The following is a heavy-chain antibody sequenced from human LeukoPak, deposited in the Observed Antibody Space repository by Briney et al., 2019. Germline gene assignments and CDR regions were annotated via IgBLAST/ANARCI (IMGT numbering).Heavy chain of an antibody. D-gene: IGHD6-13*01. CDR1: GFTFSSYW. J-gene: IGHJ6*04. CDR2: IKQDGSEK. V-gene: IGHV3-7*03. Sequence: GGSLRLSCAASGFTFSSYWMSWDRQAPGKGLEWVANIKQDGSEKYYVDSVKGRFTISRDNAKNSLYLQMNSLRAEDTAVYYCARLVEGSSWYQYYYYYYGMDVWGKGTTVTVSS. CDR3: ARLVEGSSWYQYYYYYYGMDV.